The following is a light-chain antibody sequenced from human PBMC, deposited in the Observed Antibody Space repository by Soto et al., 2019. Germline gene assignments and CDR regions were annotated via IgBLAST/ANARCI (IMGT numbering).Light chain of an antibody. J-gene: IGKJ4*01. V-gene: IGKV3-20*01. CDR3: QQYGSSPT. CDR2: GAS. Sequence: EIVLTQSPGTLSLSPGERATLSCRASQSVSSSYLAWYQQKPGQAPRLLIYGASSRATGIPDRFSGSGSGTDFTLTISRLEPEDFAVYYCQQYGSSPTFGGGNKVEI. CDR1: QSVSSSY.